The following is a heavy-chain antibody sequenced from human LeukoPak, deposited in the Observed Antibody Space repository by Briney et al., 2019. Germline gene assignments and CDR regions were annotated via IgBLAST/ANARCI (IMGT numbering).Heavy chain of an antibody. D-gene: IGHD3-22*01. J-gene: IGHJ4*02. CDR2: IYYSGST. CDR3: AREAPYYYDSSGYYHLRLFDY. V-gene: IGHV4-59*01. CDR1: GFNFNYVW. Sequence: GSLRLSCAASGFNFNYVWMNWVRQAPGKGLEWIGYIYYSGSTNYNPSLKSRVTISVDTSKNQFSLKLSSVTAADTAVYYCAREAPYYYDSSGYYHLRLFDYWGQGTLVTVSS.